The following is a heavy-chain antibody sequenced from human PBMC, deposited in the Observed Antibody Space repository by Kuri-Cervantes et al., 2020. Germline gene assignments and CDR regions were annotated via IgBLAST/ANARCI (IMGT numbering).Heavy chain of an antibody. D-gene: IGHD4-17*01. V-gene: IGHV3-23*01. Sequence: GESLKISCTASGFTFGDYAVNWFRQAPGKGLEWVSGISGSGGSTYYAESVKGRFTISRDNSKNTLYLQMNNLRAEDTAVYYCAKGGGRVYGETRLIDYWDQGAPVTVSS. J-gene: IGHJ4*02. CDR1: GFTFGDYA. CDR3: AKGGGRVYGETRLIDY. CDR2: ISGSGGST.